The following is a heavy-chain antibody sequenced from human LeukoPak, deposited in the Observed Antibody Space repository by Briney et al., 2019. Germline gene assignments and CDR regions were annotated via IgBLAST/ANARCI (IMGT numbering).Heavy chain of an antibody. J-gene: IGHJ6*03. CDR1: GGTFSSYA. CDR3: AGAYCGGDCYNYYYYYMDV. CDR2: IIPIFGTA. Sequence: ASVKVSCKASGGTFSSYAISWVRQAPGQGLEWMGGIIPIFGTANYAQKFQGRVTITTDESTSTAYMELSSLRSEGTAVYYCAGAYCGGDCYNYYYYYMDVWGKGTTVTVSS. V-gene: IGHV1-69*05. D-gene: IGHD2-21*02.